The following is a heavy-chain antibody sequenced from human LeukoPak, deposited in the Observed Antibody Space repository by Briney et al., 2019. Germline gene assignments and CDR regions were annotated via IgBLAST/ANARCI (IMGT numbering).Heavy chain of an antibody. CDR3: ARGRGYYYGSGGDTDY. V-gene: IGHV3-23*01. CDR2: ISGSGGTA. J-gene: IGHJ4*02. D-gene: IGHD3-10*01. Sequence: GGSLRLSCAASGFTFSIYAMSWVRQAPGKGLEWVSAISGSGGTAYYADSVKGRFTISRDNSKNTLYLQMNSLRAEDTAVYYCARGRGYYYGSGGDTDYWGQGTLVTVSS. CDR1: GFTFSIYA.